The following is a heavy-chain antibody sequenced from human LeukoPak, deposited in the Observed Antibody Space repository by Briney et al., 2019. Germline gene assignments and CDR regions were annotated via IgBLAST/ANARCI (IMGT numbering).Heavy chain of an antibody. Sequence: PGGSLRLSCAASGFTFSSYAMTWVRQAPGMGLEWVSTISGSGSGTYYADSVKGRFTISRDNAKNSLFLQMNSLRAEDTAVYYCSGDFASSWYEVYWGQGTLVTVSS. CDR1: GFTFSSYA. D-gene: IGHD6-13*01. V-gene: IGHV3-23*01. CDR2: ISGSGSGT. J-gene: IGHJ4*02. CDR3: SGDFASSWYEVY.